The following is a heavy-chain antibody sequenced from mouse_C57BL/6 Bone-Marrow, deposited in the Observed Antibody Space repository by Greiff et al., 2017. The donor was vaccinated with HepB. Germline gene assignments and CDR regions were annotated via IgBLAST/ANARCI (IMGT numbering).Heavy chain of an antibody. J-gene: IGHJ3*01. CDR2: IYPRSGNT. D-gene: IGHD2-1*01. Sequence: VQLQQSGAELARPGASVKLSCKASGYTFTSYGISWVKQRTGQGLEWIGEIYPRSGNTYYNEKFKGKATLTADKSSSTAYMELRSLTSEDSAVYFCARGGYGNWAYWRQGTLVTVSA. V-gene: IGHV1-81*01. CDR1: GYTFTSYG. CDR3: ARGGYGNWAY.